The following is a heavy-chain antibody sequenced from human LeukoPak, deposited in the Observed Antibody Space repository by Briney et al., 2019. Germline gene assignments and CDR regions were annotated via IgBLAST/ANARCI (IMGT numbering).Heavy chain of an antibody. D-gene: IGHD3-22*01. CDR1: GFTFSSYS. V-gene: IGHV3-48*04. Sequence: GGSLRLSCAASGFTFSSYSMNWVRQAPGKGLEWVSYISDTSGTTYYADSVKGRFTISRDNAKNSLFLQMNSLRAEDTAVYYCAREIVVITGYFDLWGRGTLVTVSS. J-gene: IGHJ2*01. CDR3: AREIVVITGYFDL. CDR2: ISDTSGTT.